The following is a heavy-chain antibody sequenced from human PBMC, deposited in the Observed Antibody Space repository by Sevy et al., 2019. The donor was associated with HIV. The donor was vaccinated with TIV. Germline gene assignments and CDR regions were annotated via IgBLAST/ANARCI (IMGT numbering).Heavy chain of an antibody. V-gene: IGHV3-23*01. CDR1: GFTLSSYA. CDR3: VKSGGVRRRHYYYYMDV. CDR2: ITGSGGST. Sequence: GGSLRLSCAASGFTLSSYAMTWVRQTPRKGLEWVSTITGSGGSTNYADSLKGRFTISTDNSKNVLYLQMNILRAEDNAVYYCVKSGGVRRRHYYYYMDVWGQGTTVTVSS. J-gene: IGHJ6*02. D-gene: IGHD3-10*01.